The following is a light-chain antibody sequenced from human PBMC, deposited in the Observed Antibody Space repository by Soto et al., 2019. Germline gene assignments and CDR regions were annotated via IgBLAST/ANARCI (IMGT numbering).Light chain of an antibody. V-gene: IGKV3-11*01. Sequence: EVVWTQSPATLSLSPGERATLSCRASQSVSHYVAWYQQKPGQAPRLLIYDASNRATGIPARFSGSGSGTDFTLTISILEPEDFGVYFCQKRYNWPPLTFGQGTRLEIK. CDR2: DAS. CDR1: QSVSHY. CDR3: QKRYNWPPLT. J-gene: IGKJ5*01.